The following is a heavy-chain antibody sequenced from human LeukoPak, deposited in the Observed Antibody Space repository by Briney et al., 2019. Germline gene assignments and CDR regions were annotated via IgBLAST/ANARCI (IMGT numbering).Heavy chain of an antibody. CDR2: IYYTGST. Sequence: SETLSLTCTVSGASISDYYWSWIRQSPRKGLEWFGYIYYTGSTKYNPSLESRVTISIDTSKNHLYLKLSSVTAADTAMYYCARHSRAYSSTSGTFEYWGQGTLVTVSS. CDR1: GASISDYY. D-gene: IGHD2-2*01. CDR3: ARHSRAYSSTSGTFEY. V-gene: IGHV4-59*08. J-gene: IGHJ4*02.